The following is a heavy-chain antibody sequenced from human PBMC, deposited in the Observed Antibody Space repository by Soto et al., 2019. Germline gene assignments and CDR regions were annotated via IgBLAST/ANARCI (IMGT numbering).Heavy chain of an antibody. CDR2: IIPIFATV. V-gene: IGHV1-69*01. CDR3: ARGGRGYSSAPRYYFDY. Sequence: QVQLVQSGSEVKKSGSSVKVSCKDSGGSFSSNPISWVRQAPGQGLEWMAGIIPIFATVHYAQKFQGRVTITADESTSTAYMELTSLRSEDTAVYFCARGGRGYSSAPRYYFDYWGQGTLVTVSS. J-gene: IGHJ4*02. D-gene: IGHD5-18*01. CDR1: GGSFSSNP.